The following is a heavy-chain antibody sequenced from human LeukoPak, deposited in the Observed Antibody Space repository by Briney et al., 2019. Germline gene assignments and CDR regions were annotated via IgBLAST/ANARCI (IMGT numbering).Heavy chain of an antibody. CDR3: ARFRLGYCSSTSCPMDY. J-gene: IGHJ4*02. V-gene: IGHV1-69*13. CDR1: GGTFISYA. CDR2: IIPIFGTA. D-gene: IGHD2-2*01. Sequence: ASVKVSCKASGGTFISYAISWVRQAPGQGLEWMGGIIPIFGTANYAQKFQGRVTITADESTSTAYMELSSLRSEDTAVYYCARFRLGYCSSTSCPMDYWGQGTLVTVSS.